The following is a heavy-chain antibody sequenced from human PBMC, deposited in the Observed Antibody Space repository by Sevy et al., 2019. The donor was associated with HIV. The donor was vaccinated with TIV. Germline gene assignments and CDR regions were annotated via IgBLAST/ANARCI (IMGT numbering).Heavy chain of an antibody. J-gene: IGHJ1*01. CDR2: MSYSGNS. Sequence: SETLSLTCTVSGGSINNKAYYWAWIRQPPGKGLEWIGSMSYSGNSYYNPSLNCRVTISLDTSKNQFSLRLTFVTAADTAVYYCARRLAAAGGRNEYFQPRGQGTLVTVSS. CDR3: ARRLAAAGGRNEYFQP. CDR1: GGSINNKAYY. V-gene: IGHV4-39*01. D-gene: IGHD6-13*01.